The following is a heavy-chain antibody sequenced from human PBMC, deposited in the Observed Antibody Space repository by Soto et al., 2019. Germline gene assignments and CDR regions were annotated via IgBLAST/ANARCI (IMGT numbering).Heavy chain of an antibody. Sequence: QLRLQESGPGLVKPSETLSLTCTVSGGSISSSSYYWGWIRQPPGKGLEWIGSIYYSGNTYYNPSLKSRVTISVDTSKNQFSLKLSSVTAADTAVYYCARHDRGYDFGCNAFGIWGQGTMVTVSS. D-gene: IGHD5-18*01. J-gene: IGHJ3*02. V-gene: IGHV4-39*01. CDR3: ARHDRGYDFGCNAFGI. CDR1: GGSISSSSYY. CDR2: IYYSGNT.